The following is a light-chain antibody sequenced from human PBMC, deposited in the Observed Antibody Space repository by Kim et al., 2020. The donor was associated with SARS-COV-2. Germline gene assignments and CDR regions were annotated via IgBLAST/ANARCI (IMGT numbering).Light chain of an antibody. CDR1: KLGDKY. J-gene: IGLJ1*01. CDR2: QDN. Sequence: SYELTQPPSVSVSPGQTASITCSGYKLGDKYVSWYQQKPGQSPVVVFYQDNQRPSGIPERFSGSNSGNTTTLTISGTQAMDEADDYCQAWDSSTPNYVFG. CDR3: QAWDSSTPNYV. V-gene: IGLV3-1*01.